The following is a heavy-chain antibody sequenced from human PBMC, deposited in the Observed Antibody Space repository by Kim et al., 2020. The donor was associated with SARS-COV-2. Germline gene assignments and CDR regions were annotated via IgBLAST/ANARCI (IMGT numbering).Heavy chain of an antibody. V-gene: IGHV5-51*01. Sequence: GESLKISCKGSGYSFTSYWIGWVRQMPGKGLEWMGIIYPGDSDTRYSPSFQGQVTISADKSISTAYLQWSSLKASDTAMYYCARYDPGAVYAPGGMDVWGQGTTVTVSS. CDR1: GYSFTSYW. D-gene: IGHD2-8*01. CDR3: ARYDPGAVYAPGGMDV. J-gene: IGHJ6*02. CDR2: IYPGDSDT.